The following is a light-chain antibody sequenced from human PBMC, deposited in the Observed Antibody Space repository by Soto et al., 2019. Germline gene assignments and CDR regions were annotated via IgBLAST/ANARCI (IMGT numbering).Light chain of an antibody. V-gene: IGLV2-18*01. J-gene: IGLJ1*01. Sequence: QSALTQPPSVSGSPGQSVTISCTGTSSDVGSYNRVSWYQQPPGTAPKLMIYDVSNRPSGVPDRFSGSKSGNTASLTISGLQAEDDADYHCCDYTSSSTYVFGTGTQLTVL. CDR2: DVS. CDR1: SSDVGSYNR. CDR3: CDYTSSSTYV.